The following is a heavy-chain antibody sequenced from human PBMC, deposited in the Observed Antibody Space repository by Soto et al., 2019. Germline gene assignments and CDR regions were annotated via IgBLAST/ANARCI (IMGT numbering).Heavy chain of an antibody. Sequence: QVQLQQWGTGQLKSSETLSLTCAVNGGSFSGYYWSWIRQPPGKGLEWIGEIHHSGSTNCNPSLKSRVTISLDTSKNQFSLKLNSVTAADTAVYYCATIVVVASTMRDDAFDIWGQGTMVTVSS. J-gene: IGHJ3*02. CDR3: ATIVVVASTMRDDAFDI. V-gene: IGHV4-34*01. CDR1: GGSFSGYY. D-gene: IGHD2-2*01. CDR2: IHHSGST.